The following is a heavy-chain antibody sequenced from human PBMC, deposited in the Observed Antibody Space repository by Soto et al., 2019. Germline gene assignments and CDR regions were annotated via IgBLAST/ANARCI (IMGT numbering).Heavy chain of an antibody. D-gene: IGHD6-6*01. CDR1: GGSISSYY. CDR3: ARDRGSSGIDY. J-gene: IGHJ4*02. V-gene: IGHV4-59*01. CDR2: IYYSGST. Sequence: PSETLSLTCTVSGGSISSYYWSWIRQPPGKGLEWIGYIYYSGSTNYNPSLKSRVTISVDTSKNQFSLKLSSVTAADTAVYYCARDRGSSGIDYWGQGTLVTVSS.